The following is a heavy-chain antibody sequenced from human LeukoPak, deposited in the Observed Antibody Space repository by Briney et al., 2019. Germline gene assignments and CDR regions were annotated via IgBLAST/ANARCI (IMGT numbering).Heavy chain of an antibody. CDR3: ARLYRITIFGVVHNWFDP. J-gene: IGHJ5*02. Sequence: ASVKVSCKASDYTFTSYGISWVRQAPGQGLERMGWISAYNGNTNYAQKLQGRVTMTTDTTTSTAYMELRSLRSDDTAVYYCARLYRITIFGVVHNWFDPWGQGTLVTVSS. D-gene: IGHD3-3*01. V-gene: IGHV1-18*01. CDR2: ISAYNGNT. CDR1: DYTFTSYG.